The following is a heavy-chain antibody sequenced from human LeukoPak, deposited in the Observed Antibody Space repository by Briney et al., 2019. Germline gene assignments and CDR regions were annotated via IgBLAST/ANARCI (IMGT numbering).Heavy chain of an antibody. CDR1: GITFSAYA. CDR2: ISNSGGDT. CDR3: ARDHRYCSGDNCYPRDY. Sequence: GGSLRLSCAASGITFSAYAMSWIRQAPGKGLEWVSAISNSGGDTYYADSVRGRFTISRDNSKNMLYLQMNSLRAEDTAIYYCARDHRYCSGDNCYPRDYWGQGTLVTV. V-gene: IGHV3-23*01. J-gene: IGHJ4*02. D-gene: IGHD2-15*01.